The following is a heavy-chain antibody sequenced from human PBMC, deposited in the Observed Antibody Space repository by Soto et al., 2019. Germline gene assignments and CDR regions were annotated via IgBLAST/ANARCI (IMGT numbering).Heavy chain of an antibody. J-gene: IGHJ4*02. CDR2: ITGSGSST. CDR3: AKESSTYPYFDY. D-gene: IGHD2-2*01. V-gene: IGHV3-23*01. CDR1: GFTFRRYD. Sequence: GGSLRLSCAASGFTFRRYDMNWVRQAPGKGLEWVSFITGSGSSTYNAESVKGRFTISRDNSRNTLYLQMNSLRAEDTAVYYCAKESSTYPYFDYWGKGTLVTVSS.